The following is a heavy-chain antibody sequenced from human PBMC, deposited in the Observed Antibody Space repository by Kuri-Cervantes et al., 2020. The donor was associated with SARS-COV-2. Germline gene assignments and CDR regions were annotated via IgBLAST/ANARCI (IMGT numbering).Heavy chain of an antibody. Sequence: GGSLRLSCAASGFTFSSYAMHWVRQAPGKGLEWVAVISYDGSNKYYADSVKGRFTISRDNAKNTLYLQMNSLRAEDAAVYYCARVYSGYNNFDYWGQGTLVTVSS. V-gene: IGHV3-30-3*01. D-gene: IGHD5-12*01. CDR3: ARVYSGYNNFDY. J-gene: IGHJ4*02. CDR2: ISYDGSNK. CDR1: GFTFSSYA.